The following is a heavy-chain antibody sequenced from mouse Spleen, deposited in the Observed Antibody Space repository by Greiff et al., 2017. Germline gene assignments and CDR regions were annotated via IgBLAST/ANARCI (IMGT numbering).Heavy chain of an antibody. CDR3: ARPTYYRYDERKFDY. CDR2: INPGSGGT. J-gene: IGHJ2*01. Sequence: QVQLQQSGAELVRPGTSVKVSCKASGYAFTNYLIEWVKQRPGQGLEWIGVINPGSGGTNYNEKFKGKATLTADKSSSTAYMQLSSLTSEDSAVYFCARPTYYRYDERKFDYWGQGTTLTVSS. D-gene: IGHD2-14*01. CDR1: GYAFTNYL. V-gene: IGHV1-54*01.